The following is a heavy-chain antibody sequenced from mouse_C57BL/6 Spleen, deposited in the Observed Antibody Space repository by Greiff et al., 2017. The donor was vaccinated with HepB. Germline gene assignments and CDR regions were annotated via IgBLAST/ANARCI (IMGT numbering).Heavy chain of an antibody. J-gene: IGHJ4*01. Sequence: EVQLQQSGPELVKPGASVKIPCKASGYTFTDYNMDWVKQSHGKSLEWIGDINPNNGGTIYNQKFKGRATLTVDTSSSTAYMELRILTSEDTAVYYCAKWGYYCVSSYESMDYWGQGTSVTVSS. D-gene: IGHD1-1*01. V-gene: IGHV1-18*01. CDR2: INPNNGGT. CDR3: AKWGYYCVSSYESMDY. CDR1: GYTFTDYN.